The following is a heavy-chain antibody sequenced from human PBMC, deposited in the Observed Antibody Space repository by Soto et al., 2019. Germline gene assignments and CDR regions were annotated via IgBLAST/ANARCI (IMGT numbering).Heavy chain of an antibody. CDR2: INPNSGGT. J-gene: IGHJ1*01. Sequence: ASVKVSCKASGYTFTGYYMHWVRQAPGRGLEWMGWINPNSGGTNYAQKFQGWVTMTRDTSISTAYMELSRLRSDDTAVYYCAREPGYCSSTSCYTSAEYFQHWGQGTLVTVSS. CDR3: AREPGYCSSTSCYTSAEYFQH. V-gene: IGHV1-2*04. CDR1: GYTFTGYY. D-gene: IGHD2-2*02.